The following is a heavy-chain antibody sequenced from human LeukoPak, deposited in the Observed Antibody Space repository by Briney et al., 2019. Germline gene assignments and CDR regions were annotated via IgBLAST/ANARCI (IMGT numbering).Heavy chain of an antibody. D-gene: IGHD4-17*01. V-gene: IGHV3-21*01. CDR3: AREHGDYVGAFDI. CDR2: ISSSGSFI. Sequence: GGSLRLSCAASGFISINHNLNWVRQAPGKGLEWVSSISSSGSFIYYADSVKGRFTISRDNAKNSLYLQMNSLRAEDTAVYYCAREHGDYVGAFDIWGQGTMVTVSS. J-gene: IGHJ3*02. CDR1: GFISINHN.